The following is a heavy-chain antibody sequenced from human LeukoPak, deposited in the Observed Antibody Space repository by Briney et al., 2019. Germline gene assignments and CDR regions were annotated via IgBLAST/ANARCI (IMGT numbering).Heavy chain of an antibody. Sequence: SETLSLTCTVSGGSVISGSYYWSWIRQPPGKGLECIGYIYYSGSTNYNPSLKSRVTISVDTSKNQFSLKLSSVTAADTAVYYCALSTKVRGATIGFDPWGQGALVTVSS. V-gene: IGHV4-61*01. CDR2: IYYSGST. D-gene: IGHD3-10*01. CDR3: ALSTKVRGATIGFDP. CDR1: GGSVISGSYY. J-gene: IGHJ5*02.